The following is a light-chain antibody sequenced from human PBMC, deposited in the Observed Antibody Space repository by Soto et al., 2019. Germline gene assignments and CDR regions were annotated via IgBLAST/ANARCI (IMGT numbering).Light chain of an antibody. Sequence: IVLTQSPVTLSLSPGERATLSCRASENVATNYLAWYQQKPGQAPRLLIFDASTRAVGIPDRFSGSGSGTDFTLIISRLEPEDFAVYHRQQYAISPWTFGQGTKVDIK. CDR1: ENVATNY. V-gene: IGKV3-20*01. CDR3: QQYAISPWT. CDR2: DAS. J-gene: IGKJ1*01.